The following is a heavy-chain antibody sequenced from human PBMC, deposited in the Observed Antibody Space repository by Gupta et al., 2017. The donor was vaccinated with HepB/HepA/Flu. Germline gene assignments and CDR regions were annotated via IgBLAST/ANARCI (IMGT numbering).Heavy chain of an antibody. Sequence: QVQLVESGGGVVQAGRSLRLSCAASGFTFSSYAMPWVRQAPGKGREWVAVISYDGSNKYYADSVKGRFTISRDNSKNTLYLQMNSLRAEDTAVYYCARVRYDSSGYFNYWGQGTLVTVSS. CDR2: ISYDGSNK. J-gene: IGHJ4*02. CDR1: GFTFSSYA. D-gene: IGHD3-22*01. CDR3: ARVRYDSSGYFNY. V-gene: IGHV3-30-3*01.